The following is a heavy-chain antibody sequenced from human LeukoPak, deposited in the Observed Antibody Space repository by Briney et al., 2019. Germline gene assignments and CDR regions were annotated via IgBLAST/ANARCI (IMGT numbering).Heavy chain of an antibody. V-gene: IGHV4-30-4*08. Sequence: PSETLSLTCTVSGGSISSGDYYWSWIRQPPGKGLEWIGYIYYSGSTYYNPSLKSRVTISVDTSKNQFSLKLSSVTAADTAVYYCARDTGGWAFWDYWGQGTLVTVSS. CDR3: ARDTGGWAFWDY. D-gene: IGHD6-19*01. J-gene: IGHJ4*02. CDR2: IYYSGST. CDR1: GGSISSGDYY.